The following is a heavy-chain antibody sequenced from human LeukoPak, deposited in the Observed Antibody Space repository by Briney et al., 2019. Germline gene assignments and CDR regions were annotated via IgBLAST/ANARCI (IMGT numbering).Heavy chain of an antibody. CDR2: VSSSSSTI. D-gene: IGHD3-9*01. Sequence: PGGSLRLSCAASGFTFSNYEMNWVRQAPGKGLEWVSYVSSSSSTIYYADSVKGRFTVSRDNAKNSLFLQMNSLRAEDTAVYYCARLEDYDILTGFDYWGQGTLVTVSS. J-gene: IGHJ4*02. V-gene: IGHV3-48*01. CDR3: ARLEDYDILTGFDY. CDR1: GFTFSNYE.